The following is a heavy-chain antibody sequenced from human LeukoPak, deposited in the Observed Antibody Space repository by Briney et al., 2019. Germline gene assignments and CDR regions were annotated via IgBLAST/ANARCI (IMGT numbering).Heavy chain of an antibody. CDR3: ARDSYYDSSGLFDY. Sequence: GSSVKVSCKASGGTFSSYTISWVRQAPGQGLEWMGRIIPILGIANYAQKFQGRVMITADKSTSTAYMELSSLRSEDTAVYYCARDSYYDSSGLFDYWGQGTLVTVSS. CDR1: GGTFSSYT. D-gene: IGHD3-22*01. V-gene: IGHV1-69*04. J-gene: IGHJ4*02. CDR2: IIPILGIA.